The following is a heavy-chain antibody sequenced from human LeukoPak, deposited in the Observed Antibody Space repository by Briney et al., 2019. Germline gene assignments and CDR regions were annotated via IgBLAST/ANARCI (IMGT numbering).Heavy chain of an antibody. CDR1: GFTFSSSW. Sequence: PGGSLSLSCAASGFTFSSSWRPWVRQPPGKGLMWVSHINSGASTTTYADSVKGRFTISRDNAKNTLYLQMNSLRAEDTAVYYCASLSTHDYGDPWGQGTLVTVSS. CDR2: INSGASTT. J-gene: IGHJ4*02. D-gene: IGHD4-17*01. CDR3: ASLSTHDYGDP. V-gene: IGHV3-74*01.